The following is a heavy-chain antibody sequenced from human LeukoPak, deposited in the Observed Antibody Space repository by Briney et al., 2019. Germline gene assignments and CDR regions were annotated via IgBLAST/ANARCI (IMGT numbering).Heavy chain of an antibody. CDR2: INPNSGGT. CDR1: GYTFTGYY. V-gene: IGHV1-2*06. CDR3: ARPSLAGIAANWYADWFDP. Sequence: GASVKVSCKASGYTFTGYYMHWVRQAPGQGLEWMGRINPNSGGTNYAQKFQGRVTMTTDTSISTAYMELSRLRSDDTAVYYCARPSLAGIAANWYADWFDPWGQGTLVTVSS. D-gene: IGHD6-13*01. J-gene: IGHJ5*02.